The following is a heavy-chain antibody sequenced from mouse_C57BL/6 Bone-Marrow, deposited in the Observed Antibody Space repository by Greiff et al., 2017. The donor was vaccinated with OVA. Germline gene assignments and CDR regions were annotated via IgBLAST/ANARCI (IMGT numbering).Heavy chain of an antibody. Sequence: VQLQQSGAELVRPGASVTLSCKASGYTFTDYEMHWVKQTPVHGLEWIGAIDPETGGTAYNQKFKGKAILTADKSSSTAYMELRSLTSEDSAVYYCARPGSSSYWYFDVWGTGTTVTVSS. J-gene: IGHJ1*03. CDR2: IDPETGGT. V-gene: IGHV1-15*01. D-gene: IGHD1-1*01. CDR3: ARPGSSSYWYFDV. CDR1: GYTFTDYE.